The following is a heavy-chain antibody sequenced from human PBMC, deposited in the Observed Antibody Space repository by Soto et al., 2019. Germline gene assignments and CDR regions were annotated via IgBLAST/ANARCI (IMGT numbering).Heavy chain of an antibody. J-gene: IGHJ4*02. CDR3: AKDGIGIGSSSSFLDY. D-gene: IGHD6-6*01. Sequence: QVQLVESGGGVVQPGRSLRLSCAASGFTFSSYGMHWVRQAPGKGLEWVAVISYDGSNKYYADSVKGRFTISRDNSKNTLYLQMNSLRAEDTDVYYCAKDGIGIGSSSSFLDYWGQGTLVTVSS. CDR1: GFTFSSYG. V-gene: IGHV3-30*18. CDR2: ISYDGSNK.